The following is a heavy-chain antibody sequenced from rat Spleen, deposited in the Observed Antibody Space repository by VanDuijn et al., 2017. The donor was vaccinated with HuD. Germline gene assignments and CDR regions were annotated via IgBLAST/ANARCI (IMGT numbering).Heavy chain of an antibody. D-gene: IGHD1-2*01. V-gene: IGHV3-1*01. CDR3: ARYEYYSSPFGY. J-gene: IGHJ3*01. Sequence: EVQLQESGPGLVKPSQSLSLTCSVTGYSITSNYWGWIRKFPGNKMEWIGHISNSGSTIYNPSLKSRISITRDTSKNQFFLQLNSVTTEDTATYYCARYEYYSSPFGYWGQGSLVTVSS. CDR1: GYSITSNY. CDR2: ISNSGST.